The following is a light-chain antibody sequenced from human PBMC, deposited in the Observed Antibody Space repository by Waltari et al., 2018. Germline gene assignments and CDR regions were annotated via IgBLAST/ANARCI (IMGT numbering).Light chain of an antibody. CDR3: MQGSHWPRT. CDR1: QSLVHSDGNTY. V-gene: IGKV2-30*02. Sequence: DVVMTQSPLSLPVTLGQPASISCRSSQSLVHSDGNTYLTWLQQRQGQSPRRLIYKVSKGDPGVPDRFSGSGSGTDVTLEISGVEAEDVGVYYCMQGSHWPRTFGQGTKLEI. CDR2: KVS. J-gene: IGKJ2*01.